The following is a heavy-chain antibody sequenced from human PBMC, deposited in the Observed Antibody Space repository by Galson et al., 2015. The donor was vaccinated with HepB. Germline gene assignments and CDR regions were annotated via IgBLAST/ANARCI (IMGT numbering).Heavy chain of an antibody. J-gene: IGHJ5*02. Sequence: SLRLSCAASGFTFSSYGMHWVRQAPGKGLEWVAVIWYDGSNKYYADSVKGRFTISRDNSKNTLYLQMNSLRAEDTAVYYCARKVQVVRGVINNWFDPWGQGTLVTVSS. CDR3: ARKVQVVRGVINNWFDP. CDR2: IWYDGSNK. CDR1: GFTFSSYG. V-gene: IGHV3-33*08. D-gene: IGHD3-10*01.